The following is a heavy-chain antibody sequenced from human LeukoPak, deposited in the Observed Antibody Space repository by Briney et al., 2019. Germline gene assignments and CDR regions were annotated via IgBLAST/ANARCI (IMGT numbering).Heavy chain of an antibody. J-gene: IGHJ4*02. V-gene: IGHV3-21*01. CDR2: ISSSSSYI. CDR3: ARDKVFWSGYQTNQPYYFDY. Sequence: PGGSLRLSCAASGFTFSSYSMNWVRQAPGKGLEWVSSISSSSSYIYYADSVKGRFTISRDNAKNSLYLQMNSLRAEDTAVYYCARDKVFWSGYQTNQPYYFDYWGQGTLVTVSS. CDR1: GFTFSSYS. D-gene: IGHD3-3*01.